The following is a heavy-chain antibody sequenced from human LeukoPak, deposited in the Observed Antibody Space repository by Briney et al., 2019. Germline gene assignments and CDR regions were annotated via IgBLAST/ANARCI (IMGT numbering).Heavy chain of an antibody. Sequence: GGSLRLSCAASGFTFSSYSMNWVRQAPGKGLEWVSYISSSSSTIYYAASVKGRFTISRDNAKNSLYLQMNSLRAEDTAVYYCARDAFYDSSGIFPDYWGQGTLVTVSS. CDR3: ARDAFYDSSGIFPDY. D-gene: IGHD3-22*01. CDR1: GFTFSSYS. J-gene: IGHJ4*02. V-gene: IGHV3-48*04. CDR2: ISSSSSTI.